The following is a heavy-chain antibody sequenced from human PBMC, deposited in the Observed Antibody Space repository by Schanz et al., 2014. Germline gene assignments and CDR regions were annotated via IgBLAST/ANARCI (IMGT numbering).Heavy chain of an antibody. CDR2: ITKDGRSA. J-gene: IGHJ3*02. CDR1: GFAFSNYA. Sequence: EVQLLESGGGLVQPGGSLRLSCSASGFAFSNYAMHWVRQAPEKGLEYVSAITKDGRSAYYADSVKSRFTISRDNSKSTHYLQMSSLRVEDTAVYYCVKDAHSSSWWGGAFDIWGQGTMVTVSS. CDR3: VKDAHSSSWWGGAFDI. D-gene: IGHD6-13*01. V-gene: IGHV3-64D*06.